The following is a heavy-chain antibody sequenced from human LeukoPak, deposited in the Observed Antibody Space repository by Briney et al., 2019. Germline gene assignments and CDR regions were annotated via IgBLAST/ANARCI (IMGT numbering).Heavy chain of an antibody. V-gene: IGHV4-39*07. J-gene: IGHJ4*02. CDR1: GGSISSSSYY. Sequence: KPSETLSLTCSVSGGSISSSSYYWGWIRQPPGKGLEWIGSIYYSGSTYYNPSLKSRVTISVDTSKNQFSLKLSSVTAADTAVYYCARARDYYDSSGYYTSAFDYWGQGTLVTVSS. D-gene: IGHD3-22*01. CDR2: IYYSGST. CDR3: ARARDYYDSSGYYTSAFDY.